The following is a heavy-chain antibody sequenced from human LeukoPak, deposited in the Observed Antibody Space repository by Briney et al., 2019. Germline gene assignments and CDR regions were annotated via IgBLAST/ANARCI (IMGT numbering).Heavy chain of an antibody. J-gene: IGHJ4*02. Sequence: AAVKHSCKSSGYTFTSYYIHWVRQTPGQGLEWMGIINPSGGSTIYAQKFQGRVTMTRDTSTSTVFMELSSLRSEDTAVYYCARDYLYGSGSYYMHLDYWGQATLVTVSS. CDR2: INPSGGST. CDR1: GYTFTSYY. V-gene: IGHV1-46*01. CDR3: ARDYLYGSGSYYMHLDY. D-gene: IGHD3-10*01.